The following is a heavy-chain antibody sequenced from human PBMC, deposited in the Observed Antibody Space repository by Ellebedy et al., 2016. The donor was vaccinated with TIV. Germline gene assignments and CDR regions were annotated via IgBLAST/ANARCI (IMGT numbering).Heavy chain of an antibody. CDR1: GFTFSSYG. CDR2: IRYDGSNK. CDR3: AREDDILTGQLDY. J-gene: IGHJ4*02. D-gene: IGHD3-9*01. Sequence: PGGSLRLSCAASGFTFSSYGMHWVRQAPGKGLEWVAVIRYDGSNKYYADSVKGRFTISRDNSKNTLYLQMNSMRAEDTAVYYCAREDDILTGQLDYWGQGTLVTVSS. V-gene: IGHV3-33*08.